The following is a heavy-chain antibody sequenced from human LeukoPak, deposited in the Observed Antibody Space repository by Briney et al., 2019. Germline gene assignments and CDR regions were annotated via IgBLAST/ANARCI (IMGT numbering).Heavy chain of an antibody. V-gene: IGHV4-4*02. Sequence: SETLSLTCTVSGASIDSSNWWSWVRQPPGKGLEWIGEIYHSGATNYNPSLKSRVTISVDKSKNQFSLKPNSVTAADTAVYYCARDFSGGPFDYWGQGILVTVSS. J-gene: IGHJ4*02. CDR3: ARDFSGGPFDY. CDR2: IYHSGAT. D-gene: IGHD1-26*01. CDR1: GASIDSSNW.